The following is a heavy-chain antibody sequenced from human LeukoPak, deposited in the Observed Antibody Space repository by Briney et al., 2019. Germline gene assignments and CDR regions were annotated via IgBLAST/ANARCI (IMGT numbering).Heavy chain of an antibody. CDR2: IYYSGST. D-gene: IGHD5-18*01. Sequence: PSETLSLTCTVSGGSVSSGGYYWSWIRQPPGKGLERIGYIYYSGSTNYNPSLKSRVTISVDTSKNQFSLKLSSVTAADTAVYYCAREDNSYGPSDYYYYGMDVWGQGTTVTVSS. CDR3: AREDNSYGPSDYYYYGMDV. J-gene: IGHJ6*02. CDR1: GGSVSSGGYY. V-gene: IGHV4-61*08.